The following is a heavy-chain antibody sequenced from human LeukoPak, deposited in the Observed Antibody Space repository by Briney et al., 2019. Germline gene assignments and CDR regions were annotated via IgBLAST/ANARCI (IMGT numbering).Heavy chain of an antibody. CDR2: INPNSGGT. J-gene: IGHJ5*02. CDR3: ARELGGSYNWFDP. CDR1: GYTFTGYY. D-gene: IGHD3-16*01. V-gene: IGHV1-2*06. Sequence: GASVKVSCKASGYTFTGYYMHWVRQAPGQGLEWMGRINPNSGGTNFAQRFQGRVTMTRDTSISTAYMELSRLRSDDTAVYYCARELGGSYNWFDPWGQGTLVTVSS.